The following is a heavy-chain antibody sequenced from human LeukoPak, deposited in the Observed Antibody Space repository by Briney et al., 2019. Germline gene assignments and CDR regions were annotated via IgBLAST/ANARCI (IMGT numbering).Heavy chain of an antibody. Sequence: GASVKVSCKASGYTFTSYAMSWVRQAPGQGLEWMGWINTNTGNPTYAQGFTGRFVFSLDTSVSTAYLQISSLKAEDTAVYYCARGKVVRGVIPLDYWGQGTLVTVSS. CDR3: ARGKVVRGVIPLDY. CDR1: GYTFTSYA. V-gene: IGHV7-4-1*02. CDR2: INTNTGNP. J-gene: IGHJ4*02. D-gene: IGHD3-10*01.